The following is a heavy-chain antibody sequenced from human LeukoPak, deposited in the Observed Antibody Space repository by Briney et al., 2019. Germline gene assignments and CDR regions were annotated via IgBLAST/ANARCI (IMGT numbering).Heavy chain of an antibody. Sequence: GGSLRLSCAASGFTFSSYSMNWIRQAPGKGLEWVANIKQDGSEKYYVDSVKGRFTISRDNAKNSLYLQMNSLRAEDTAVYYCVGHSDYWGQGTLVTVSS. CDR1: GFTFSSYS. CDR2: IKQDGSEK. V-gene: IGHV3-7*01. J-gene: IGHJ4*02. CDR3: VGHSDY. D-gene: IGHD3-16*01.